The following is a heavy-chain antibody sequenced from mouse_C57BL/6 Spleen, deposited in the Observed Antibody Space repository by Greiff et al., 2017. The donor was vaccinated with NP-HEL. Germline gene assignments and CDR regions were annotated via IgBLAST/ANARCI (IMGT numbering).Heavy chain of an antibody. D-gene: IGHD1-1*01. CDR3: SITTSWDYYAMDY. CDR2: IYPVSGET. Sequence: VQLQQSGAELASPGASVTLSCKASGYTFTDHIMNWVKKRPGQGLEWIGRIYPVSGETNYNQKLMGKATFSVDRSSSTVYMVLNSLTSEDPAVYYCSITTSWDYYAMDYWGQGTSVTVSS. CDR1: GYTFTDHI. V-gene: IGHV1-11*01. J-gene: IGHJ4*01.